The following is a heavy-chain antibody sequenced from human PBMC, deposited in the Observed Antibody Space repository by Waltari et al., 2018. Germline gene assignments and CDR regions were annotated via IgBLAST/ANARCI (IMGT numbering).Heavy chain of an antibody. Sequence: EVQLVESGGGLVQPGGSLRLSCAASGFTFSSYWMSWVRQAPGKGLEWVANIKQDGSEKYYVDSVKGRFTISRDNAKNSLYLQMNSLRAEDTAVYYCARDDCSGGSCYNGMDVWGQGTTVTVSS. CDR3: ARDDCSGGSCYNGMDV. CDR2: IKQDGSEK. V-gene: IGHV3-7*01. CDR1: GFTFSSYW. D-gene: IGHD2-15*01. J-gene: IGHJ6*02.